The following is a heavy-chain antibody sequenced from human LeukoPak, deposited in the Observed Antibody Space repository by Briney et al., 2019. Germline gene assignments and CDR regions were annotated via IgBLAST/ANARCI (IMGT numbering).Heavy chain of an antibody. CDR2: IYYGGST. D-gene: IGHD2-2*01. V-gene: IGHV4-39*01. J-gene: IGHJ4*02. CDR1: GGSITSTSYY. Sequence: PSEPLSLTCTVSGGSITSTSYYWGWIRQPPGKGLEWIGSIYYGGSTYYSPSLKSRVTISVVTSKNQFSLRLSSVTASDTAVYYCARHLYYCTSTSCYSLFDYWGQGTLVTVSS. CDR3: ARHLYYCTSTSCYSLFDY.